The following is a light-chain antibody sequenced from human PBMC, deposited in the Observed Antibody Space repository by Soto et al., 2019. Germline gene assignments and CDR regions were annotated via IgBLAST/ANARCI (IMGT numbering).Light chain of an antibody. Sequence: DIQMTQSPSTLSGSVGDRVTITCRASQTISSWLAWYQQKPGKAPKLLIYKASTLKSGVPSRFSGSGSGAEFTFSISSLQPDDFATYYCQQYNSYSWTFGQGTKVDI. J-gene: IGKJ1*01. V-gene: IGKV1-5*03. CDR1: QTISSW. CDR3: QQYNSYSWT. CDR2: KAS.